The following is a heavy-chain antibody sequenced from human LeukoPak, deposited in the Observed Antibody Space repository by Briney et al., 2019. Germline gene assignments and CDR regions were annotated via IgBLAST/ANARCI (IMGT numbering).Heavy chain of an antibody. J-gene: IGHJ6*02. CDR2: INPKNGAT. CDR3: ARGQFQPGVVVTANPHYYFGMDV. D-gene: IGHD2-21*02. CDR1: GYTFTDNY. V-gene: IGHV1-2*02. Sequence: GASVKVSCKASGYTFTDNYLHWVRQAPGQGLEWMGWINPKNGATNYVQEFQGRVTMTRDTSINTAYMELRRLRSDDTAVYFCARGQFQPGVVVTANPHYYFGMDVWGQGTTVTVSS.